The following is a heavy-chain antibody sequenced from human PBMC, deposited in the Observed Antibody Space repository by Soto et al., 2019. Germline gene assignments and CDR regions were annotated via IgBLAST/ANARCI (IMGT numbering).Heavy chain of an antibody. CDR2: FDPEDGET. V-gene: IGHV1-24*01. Sequence: GASVKVSCKVSGYTLTELSMHWVRQAPGKGLEWMGGFDPEDGETIYAQKFQGRVTMTEDTSTDTAYMELSSLRSEDTAVYYCATVRGDYCTNGVCYRNAFDIWGQGTMVT. J-gene: IGHJ3*02. CDR1: GYTLTELS. D-gene: IGHD2-8*01. CDR3: ATVRGDYCTNGVCYRNAFDI.